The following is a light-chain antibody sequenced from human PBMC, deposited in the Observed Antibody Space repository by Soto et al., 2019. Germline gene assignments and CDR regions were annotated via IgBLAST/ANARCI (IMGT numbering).Light chain of an antibody. Sequence: QSALTQPRSVSGSPGQSVTISCTGTSSDVGAYNCVSWYQQHPGKAPRLMIYEVTKRPSGVPDRFSGSKSGSTASLTISGLQAEDEADYYCCSYAGSNTHVVFGGGTQLTVL. CDR1: SSDVGAYNC. V-gene: IGLV2-11*01. CDR3: CSYAGSNTHVV. J-gene: IGLJ2*01. CDR2: EVT.